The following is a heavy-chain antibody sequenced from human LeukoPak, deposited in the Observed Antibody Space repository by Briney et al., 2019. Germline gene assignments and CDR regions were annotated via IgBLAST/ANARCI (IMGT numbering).Heavy chain of an antibody. J-gene: IGHJ5*02. CDR2: FDPEDGET. CDR3: ATLVEGGSWFDP. CDR1: GYTLTELS. D-gene: IGHD2-15*01. Sequence: AASVKVSCKVSGYTLTELSMHWVRQAPGKGLEWMGGFDPEDGETIYAQKFQGRVTMTEDTSTDTAYMELSSLRSEDTAVYYCATLVEGGSWFDPWGQGTLVTVSS. V-gene: IGHV1-24*01.